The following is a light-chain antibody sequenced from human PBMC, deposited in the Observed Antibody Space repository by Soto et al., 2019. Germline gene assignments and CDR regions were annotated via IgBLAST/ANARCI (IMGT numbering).Light chain of an antibody. CDR2: GAS. CDR3: QQMRT. Sequence: EIVLTQSPGTLSLSPGERATLSCRASQSVSSNYLAWYQQRPGQAPRLLIHGASSRATGIPDRFSGSGSGTDFILTISRLEPEDFAVYYCQQMRTFGQGTKVEIK. V-gene: IGKV3-20*01. J-gene: IGKJ1*01. CDR1: QSVSSNY.